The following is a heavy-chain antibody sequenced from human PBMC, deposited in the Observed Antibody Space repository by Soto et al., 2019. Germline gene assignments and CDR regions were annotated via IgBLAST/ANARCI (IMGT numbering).Heavy chain of an antibody. D-gene: IGHD1-26*01. V-gene: IGHV1-8*01. J-gene: IGHJ4*02. CDR1: GYSFTSLD. CDR3: ARGVSAGVDY. Sequence: QVQLVQSGAEVREPGASVKVSCKASGYSFTSLDINWVRQTAGQGLEWMGWMQPSTGRTGYAQKFQGRVTMTRDTSIITAYMELTTLTSDDTAFYYCARGVSAGVDYWGQGTLATVSS. CDR2: MQPSTGRT.